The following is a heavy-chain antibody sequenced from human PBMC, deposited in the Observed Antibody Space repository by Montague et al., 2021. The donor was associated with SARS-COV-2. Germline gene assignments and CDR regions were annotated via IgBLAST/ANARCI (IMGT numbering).Heavy chain of an antibody. V-gene: IGHV4-61*02. J-gene: IGHJ4*02. CDR2: IPISGST. D-gene: IGHD6-13*01. CDR3: ARDIAGAGLFDY. CDR1: GGSISSGSYY. Sequence: TLSLTCTVSGGSISSGSYYWSWIRQPAGKGLEWIGRIPISGSTNYNPSLKSRVTISVDTSKNQFSLKLSSVTAADTAVYYCARDIAGAGLFDYWGQGTLVTASS.